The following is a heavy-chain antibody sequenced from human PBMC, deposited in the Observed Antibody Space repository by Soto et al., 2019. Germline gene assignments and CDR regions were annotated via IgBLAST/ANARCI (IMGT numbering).Heavy chain of an antibody. Sequence: QITLKESGPTLVKPTQTLTLTCTFSGFSLSTSGVGVGWIRQPPGKALEWLALIYWDDDKRYSPSLKSRLTITKDTSKNQVVLTMTNMDPVDTATYYCAHTDNIRYFDWLLLDYWGQGTLVTVSS. CDR2: IYWDDDK. J-gene: IGHJ4*02. V-gene: IGHV2-5*02. CDR3: AHTDNIRYFDWLLLDY. D-gene: IGHD3-9*01. CDR1: GFSLSTSGVG.